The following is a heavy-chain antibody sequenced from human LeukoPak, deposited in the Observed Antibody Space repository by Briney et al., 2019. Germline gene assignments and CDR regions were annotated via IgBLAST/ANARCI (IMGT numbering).Heavy chain of an antibody. D-gene: IGHD2-2*01. V-gene: IGHV1-2*02. CDR1: GYTFTGYY. CDR3: AREGRSSTSLDY. CDR2: IDPNSVGT. Sequence: GASVKVSCKASGYTFTGYYMHWVRQAPGQGLEWMGWIDPNSVGTNYAQKLQGRVTMTRDTSISTAYMDLSRLTSDDTAVYYCAREGRSSTSLDYWGQGTLVTVSS. J-gene: IGHJ4*02.